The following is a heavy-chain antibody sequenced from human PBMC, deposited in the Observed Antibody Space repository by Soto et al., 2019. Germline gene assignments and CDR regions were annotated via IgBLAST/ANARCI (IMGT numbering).Heavy chain of an antibody. J-gene: IGHJ4*02. CDR1: GYTFTTYG. V-gene: IGHV1-18*01. CDR3: ARESVEKSSDY. CDR2: ISGYNGNT. Sequence: QVQLVQSGIEVKKPGASVKDSCKASGYTFTTYGINWLRQAPGQELEWMGWISGYNGNTKYAQKLQGRVTMTTDTSTSTAYMELRSLRSDDTAVYYCARESVEKSSDYWGQGTLVTVSS. D-gene: IGHD3-3*01.